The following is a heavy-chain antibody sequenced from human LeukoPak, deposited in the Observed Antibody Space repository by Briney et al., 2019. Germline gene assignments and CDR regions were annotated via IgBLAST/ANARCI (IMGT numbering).Heavy chain of an antibody. Sequence: PGGSLRLSCAASGFTFSSYGMHWVRQAPGKGLEWVAVIWYDGSNKYYADSVKGRFTISRDNSKNTLYLQMNSLRAEDTAVYYCAKDRAVMSRDGYNYFDCWGQGTLVTVSS. V-gene: IGHV3-33*06. D-gene: IGHD5-24*01. CDR3: AKDRAVMSRDGYNYFDC. CDR1: GFTFSSYG. CDR2: IWYDGSNK. J-gene: IGHJ4*02.